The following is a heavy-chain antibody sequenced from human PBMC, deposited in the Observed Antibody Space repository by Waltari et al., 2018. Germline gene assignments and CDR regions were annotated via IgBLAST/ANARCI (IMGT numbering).Heavy chain of an antibody. CDR2: ITSSSSYI. D-gene: IGHD2-15*01. V-gene: IGHV3-21*01. CDR1: GFTFSSYN. Sequence: EVHLVESGGDLVKPGGSLRLSCAASGFTFSSYNMNWVRQAQGKGLEWFSSITSSSSYISYEDSMKGRFTISRDNAKSSLYLQMSSLRVEDTAVYYCARVVCSGGSCQGGMDVWGQGTTVTVSS. CDR3: ARVVCSGGSCQGGMDV. J-gene: IGHJ6*02.